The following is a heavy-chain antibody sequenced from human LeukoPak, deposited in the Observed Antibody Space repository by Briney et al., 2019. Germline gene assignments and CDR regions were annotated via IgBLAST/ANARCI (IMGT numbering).Heavy chain of an antibody. CDR3: ARDSPGATSGY. Sequence: PGGSLRLSCAASGFTFSSYWMSWVRQAPGKGLEWVANIKQDGSEKNYVDSVKGRFTISRDNVKNSLYLQMNSLRVEDTAVYYCARDSPGATSGYWGQGTLVTVSS. J-gene: IGHJ1*01. CDR1: GFTFSSYW. V-gene: IGHV3-7*01. CDR2: IKQDGSEK. D-gene: IGHD1-26*01.